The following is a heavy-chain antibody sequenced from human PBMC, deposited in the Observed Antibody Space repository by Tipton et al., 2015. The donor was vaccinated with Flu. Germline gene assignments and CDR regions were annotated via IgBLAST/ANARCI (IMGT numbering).Heavy chain of an antibody. CDR2: IHDNGNT. CDR3: ARDRDWNLDY. J-gene: IGHJ4*02. CDR1: GVSISGYY. D-gene: IGHD3/OR15-3a*01. Sequence: TLSLTCTVSGVSISGYYWSWIRQSPGKGLEWIAYIHDNGNTNYNPSLKSRVTISVDTSKNQFSLKLSSVTAADTAVYYCARDRDWNLDYWGQGTLVTVSS. V-gene: IGHV4-59*01.